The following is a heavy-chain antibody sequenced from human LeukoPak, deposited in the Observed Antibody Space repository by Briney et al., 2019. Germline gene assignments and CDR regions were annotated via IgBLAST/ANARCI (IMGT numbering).Heavy chain of an antibody. CDR1: GFTFSTYW. CDR2: MSRDGYTQ. Sequence: GGSLRLSCAASGFTFSTYWMSWVRQAPGRGLEWVAVMSRDGYTQFYTDSVKGRFTISRDNSKSTFYLQMNSLRIEDTAVYYCARDWTGTGTVDYWGQGTLVTVSS. J-gene: IGHJ4*02. D-gene: IGHD6-13*01. V-gene: IGHV3-30-3*01. CDR3: ARDWTGTGTVDY.